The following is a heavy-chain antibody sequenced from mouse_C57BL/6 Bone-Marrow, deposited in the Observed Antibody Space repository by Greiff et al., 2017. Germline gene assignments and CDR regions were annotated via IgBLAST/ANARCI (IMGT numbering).Heavy chain of an antibody. CDR3: AREVPLYYDYGGDY. CDR1: GYTFTDYY. Sequence: EVQRVESGPVLVKPGASVKMSCKASGYTFTDYYMNWVKQSHGKSLEWIGVINPYNGGTSYNQKFKGKATLTVDKSSSTAYMELNSLTSEDSAVYYGAREVPLYYDYGGDYWGQGTTLTVSS. J-gene: IGHJ2*01. CDR2: INPYNGGT. V-gene: IGHV1-19*01. D-gene: IGHD2-4*01.